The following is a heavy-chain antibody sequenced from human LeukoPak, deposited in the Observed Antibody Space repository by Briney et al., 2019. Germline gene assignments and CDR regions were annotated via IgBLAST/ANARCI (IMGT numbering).Heavy chain of an antibody. J-gene: IGHJ4*02. V-gene: IGHV3-23*01. D-gene: IGHD2-2*01. CDR3: AKGGYCSSTSCIFDY. Sequence: GGSLRLSCAASGFTFSSSVMGWVRQTPGKGLEWVSAISNSGGSINYADSVKGRFTISRDNSKNTLYLQMNGLRAEDTAIYYCAKGGYCSSTSCIFDYWGQGTLVIVSS. CDR2: ISNSGGSI. CDR1: GFTFSSSV.